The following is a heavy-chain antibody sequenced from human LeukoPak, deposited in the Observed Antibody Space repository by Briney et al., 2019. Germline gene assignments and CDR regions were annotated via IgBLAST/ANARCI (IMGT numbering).Heavy chain of an antibody. Sequence: SETLSLTCTVSGGSISSGDYYWSWIRQPPGKGLEWIGYIYYSGSTYYNPSLKSRVTISVDTSKNQFSLKLSSVTAADTAVYYCARRNSNYVAYYFDYWGQGTLVTVSS. CDR3: ARRNSNYVAYYFDY. CDR2: IYYSGST. D-gene: IGHD4-11*01. J-gene: IGHJ4*02. V-gene: IGHV4-30-4*01. CDR1: GGSISSGDYY.